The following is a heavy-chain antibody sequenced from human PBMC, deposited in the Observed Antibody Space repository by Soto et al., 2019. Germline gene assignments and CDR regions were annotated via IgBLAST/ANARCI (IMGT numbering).Heavy chain of an antibody. J-gene: IGHJ6*02. V-gene: IGHV4-30-2*01. CDR1: GGSISSGGYS. Sequence: SETLSLTCAVSGGSISSGGYSWSWIRQPPGKGLEWIGYFSHSGSTYYNPSLKSRVTISVDTSKNQFSLKLSSVTAADTAVYYCARDYGDYGFGYHYYGMDVWGQGTTVTVS. D-gene: IGHD4-17*01. CDR2: FSHSGST. CDR3: ARDYGDYGFGYHYYGMDV.